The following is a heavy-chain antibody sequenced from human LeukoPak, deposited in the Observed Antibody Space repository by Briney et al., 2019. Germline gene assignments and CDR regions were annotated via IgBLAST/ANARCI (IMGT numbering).Heavy chain of an antibody. CDR2: TSSSGSTI. CDR1: GFTFSDYY. Sequence: GVSLRLSCAASGFTFSDYYMSWIRQARGKGLEWVSYTSSSGSTIYYADSVKGRFTISRDNAKNSLYLQMNSLRAEDTAVYYCARDGVAAIFGATGYFDYWGQGTLVTVSS. D-gene: IGHD2-15*01. CDR3: ARDGVAAIFGATGYFDY. V-gene: IGHV3-11*01. J-gene: IGHJ4*02.